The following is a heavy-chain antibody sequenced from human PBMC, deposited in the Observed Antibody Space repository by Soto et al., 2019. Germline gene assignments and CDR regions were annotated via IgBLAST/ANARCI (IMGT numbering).Heavy chain of an antibody. J-gene: IGHJ3*02. CDR3: ARVMVVVVAATYDAFDI. V-gene: IGHV1-18*01. CDR2: ISAYNGNT. CDR1: GYTFTSYG. Sequence: ASVKVSCKASGYTFTSYGISWVRQAPVQGLEWMGWISAYNGNTNYAQKLQGRVTMTTDTSTSTAYMELRSLRSDDTAVYYCARVMVVVVAATYDAFDIWGQGTMVTVSS. D-gene: IGHD2-15*01.